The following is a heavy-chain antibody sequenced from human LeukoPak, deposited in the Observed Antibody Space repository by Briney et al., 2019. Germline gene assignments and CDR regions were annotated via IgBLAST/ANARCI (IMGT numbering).Heavy chain of an antibody. CDR1: GGSFSGYY. J-gene: IGHJ5*02. CDR3: ARSGYYDILTGYYSPSANWFDP. V-gene: IGHV4-34*01. CDR2: INHSGST. D-gene: IGHD3-9*01. Sequence: SETLSLTCAVYGGSFSGYYWSWIRQPPGKGLEWIGEINHSGSTNYNPSLKSRVTISVDTSKNQFSLKLSSVTAADTAVYYCARSGYYDILTGYYSPSANWFDPWGQGTLVTVSS.